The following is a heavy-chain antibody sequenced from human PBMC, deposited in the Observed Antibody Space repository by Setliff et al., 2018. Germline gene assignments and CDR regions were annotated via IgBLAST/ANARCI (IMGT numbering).Heavy chain of an antibody. Sequence: PGGSLRLSCAASGFTFTNYWINWVRQAPGKGLEWVAVIWDDGGNKYHADSVKGRFTISRDNSKNTLYLQMNSLRPEDTAVYYCARTCSGSGCYAGLESWGQGTPVT. CDR3: ARTCSGSGCYAGLES. D-gene: IGHD2-15*01. CDR2: IWDDGGNK. J-gene: IGHJ4*02. V-gene: IGHV3-33*08. CDR1: GFTFTNYW.